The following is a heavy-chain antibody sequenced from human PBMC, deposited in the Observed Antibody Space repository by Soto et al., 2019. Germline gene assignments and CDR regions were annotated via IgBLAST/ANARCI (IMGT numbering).Heavy chain of an antibody. CDR1: GGSISSGGYS. CDR3: ARGEVVALGY. CDR2: IYHSGST. V-gene: IGHV4-30-2*01. J-gene: IGHJ4*02. D-gene: IGHD2-15*01. Sequence: SETLSLTCAVSGGSISSGGYSCSWIRQPPGKGLEWIGYIYHSGSTYYNPSLKSRVTILVDRSKNQFSLKLSSVTAADTAVYYCARGEVVALGYWGQGTLVTVS.